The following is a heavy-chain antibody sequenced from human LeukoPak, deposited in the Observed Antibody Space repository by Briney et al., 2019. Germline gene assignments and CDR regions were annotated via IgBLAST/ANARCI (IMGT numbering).Heavy chain of an antibody. CDR1: GGSISSGSYY. V-gene: IGHV4-61*02. D-gene: IGHD3-16*02. CDR3: ARALTYDYVWGSYRRGPFDY. Sequence: SETLSLTCTVSGGSISSGSYYWSWVRQPAGKGLEWIGRIYSSGRTNYNPSLKSRVTISVDTSKNQFSLKLSSVTAADTAVYYCARALTYDYVWGSYRRGPFDYWGQGTLVTVSS. J-gene: IGHJ4*02. CDR2: IYSSGRT.